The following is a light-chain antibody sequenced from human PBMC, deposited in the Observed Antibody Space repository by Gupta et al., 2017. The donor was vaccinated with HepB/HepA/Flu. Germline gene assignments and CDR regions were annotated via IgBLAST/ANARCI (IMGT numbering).Light chain of an antibody. J-gene: IGKJ2*01. Sequence: DIQMTQSPSSLSASVGDRVTITCRASQSITRFLNWYQQKPGQAPKLLIYAASSLQSGVPSRFSGSGSGTDFTLIISSRQQEDFATYYCQQSYSTPLYTFGQGTKLEIK. CDR2: AAS. CDR3: QQSYSTPLYT. V-gene: IGKV1-39*01. CDR1: QSITRF.